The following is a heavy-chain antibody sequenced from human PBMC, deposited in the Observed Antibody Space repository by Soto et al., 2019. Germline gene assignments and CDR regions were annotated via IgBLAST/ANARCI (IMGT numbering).Heavy chain of an antibody. CDR2: IYYSGST. CDR1: GGSISSYY. Sequence: PSETLSLTCTVSGGSISSYYLSWIRQPPGKGLEWIGYIYYSGSTNYNPSLKSRVTISVDTSKNQFSLKLSSVTAADTAVYYCARENNVLPGGYFDYWGQGTLVTVSS. D-gene: IGHD3-10*01. CDR3: ARENNVLPGGYFDY. J-gene: IGHJ4*02. V-gene: IGHV4-59*12.